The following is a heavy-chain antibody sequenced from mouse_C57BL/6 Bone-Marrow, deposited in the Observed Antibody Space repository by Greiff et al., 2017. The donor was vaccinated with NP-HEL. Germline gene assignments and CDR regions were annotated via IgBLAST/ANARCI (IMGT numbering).Heavy chain of an antibody. Sequence: VKLVESGAELVRPGASVTLSCKASGYTFTDYEMHWVKQTPVHGLEWIGAIDPETGGTAYNQKFKGKAILTADKSSSTAYMELRSLTSEDSAVYYCTPHYYGSSYWYFDVWGTGTTVTVSS. CDR1: GYTFTDYE. V-gene: IGHV1-15*01. CDR2: IDPETGGT. J-gene: IGHJ1*03. D-gene: IGHD1-1*01. CDR3: TPHYYGSSYWYFDV.